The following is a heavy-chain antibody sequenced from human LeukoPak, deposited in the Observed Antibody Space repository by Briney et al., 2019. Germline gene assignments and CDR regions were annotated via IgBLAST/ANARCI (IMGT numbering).Heavy chain of an antibody. V-gene: IGHV4-4*07. D-gene: IGHD3-22*01. J-gene: IGHJ4*02. Sequence: SETLSLTCTVSGASISGYFWSWIRQPAGKGLEWIGRIYSSGSTHYNPSLKSRVTMSVAMSKNQFSLNLSSVTAADTAVYYCARSYHHDRTGYYSFDSWGQGTRVTVSS. CDR1: GASISGYF. CDR2: IYSSGST. CDR3: ARSYHHDRTGYYSFDS.